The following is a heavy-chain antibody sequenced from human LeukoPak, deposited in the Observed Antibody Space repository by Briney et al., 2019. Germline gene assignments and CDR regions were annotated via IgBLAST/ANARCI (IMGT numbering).Heavy chain of an antibody. Sequence: SETLSLTCTVSGGSISSGDYNWSWIRQPPGKGLEWIGYIYYSGSTYYNPSLKSRVTISVDTSKNQFSLKLSSVTAADTAVYYCARGLQLWLPSYYYYMDVWGKGTTVTVSS. V-gene: IGHV4-30-4*08. CDR3: ARGLQLWLPSYYYYMDV. CDR2: IYYSGST. J-gene: IGHJ6*03. CDR1: GGSISSGDYN. D-gene: IGHD5-18*01.